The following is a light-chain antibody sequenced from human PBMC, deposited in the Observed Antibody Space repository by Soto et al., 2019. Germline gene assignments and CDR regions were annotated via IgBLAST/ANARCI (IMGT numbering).Light chain of an antibody. CDR2: DDS. CDR3: QLWDTDSDHQV. CDR1: NIGVKS. V-gene: IGLV3-21*02. Sequence: SYELTQPPSVSLAPGQTARITCGGRNIGVKSVHWYQQKPGQAPVLIVFDDSDRPSGIPGRFSGPNSGDTATLTISRVEAGDEADYYCQLWDTDSDHQVFGGGTKLTVL. J-gene: IGLJ3*02.